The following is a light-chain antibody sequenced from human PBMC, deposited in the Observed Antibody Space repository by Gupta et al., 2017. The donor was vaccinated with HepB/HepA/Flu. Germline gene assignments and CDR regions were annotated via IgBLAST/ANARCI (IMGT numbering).Light chain of an antibody. V-gene: IGLV2-14*03. J-gene: IGLJ3*02. CDR1: TSDIGGYNY. Sequence: QSALTQPASVSGPPGQSTTISCTGTTSDIGGYNYVSWYHQRPGPTPKLVMYDVSNRPSGIPKRVSGAKSGTTASLAITGLQAEEEADYYCSAKKSSKTRWVVGGGTKLTVL. CDR2: DVS. CDR3: SAKKSSKTRWV.